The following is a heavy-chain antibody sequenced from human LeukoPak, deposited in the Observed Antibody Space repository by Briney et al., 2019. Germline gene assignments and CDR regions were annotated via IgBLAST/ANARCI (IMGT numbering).Heavy chain of an antibody. CDR3: ARESGDSSLDY. J-gene: IGHJ4*02. Sequence: GGSLRLSCAASGFTFSSNGMQWVRQPPGKGLEWVAVIWYDGSNKYYADSVKGRFTISRDNSKNTLYLQMHSLRAEDTAVYYCARESGDSSLDYWGQGTLVTVSS. V-gene: IGHV3-33*01. CDR1: GFTFSSNG. D-gene: IGHD2-21*02. CDR2: IWYDGSNK.